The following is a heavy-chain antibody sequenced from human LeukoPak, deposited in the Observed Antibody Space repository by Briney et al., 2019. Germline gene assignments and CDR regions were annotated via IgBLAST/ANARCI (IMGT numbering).Heavy chain of an antibody. D-gene: IGHD3-22*01. CDR1: GGTFSSYA. J-gene: IGHJ4*02. V-gene: IGHV1-69*04. CDR3: ARAGNDSSGYYPFDY. Sequence: ASVRVSCKASGGTFSSYAISWMRQAPGQGLEWMGRIIPILGIANYAQKFQGRVTITADKSTSTAYMELSSLRPEDTAVYYCARAGNDSSGYYPFDYWGQGTLVTVSS. CDR2: IIPILGIA.